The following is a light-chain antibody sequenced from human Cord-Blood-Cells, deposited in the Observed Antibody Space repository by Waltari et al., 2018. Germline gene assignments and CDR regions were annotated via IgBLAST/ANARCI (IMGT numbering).Light chain of an antibody. V-gene: IGKV3-15*01. CDR2: GAS. J-gene: IGKJ1*01. Sequence: EIVMTQSPATLSVSPGERATLSCRASQSVSSNLAWYQQKPGQAPRPPVYGASTRATGNPARFSGSGSGTEFTLTISSLQSEDFAVYYCQQYNNWPGTFGQGTKVEIK. CDR1: QSVSSN. CDR3: QQYNNWPGT.